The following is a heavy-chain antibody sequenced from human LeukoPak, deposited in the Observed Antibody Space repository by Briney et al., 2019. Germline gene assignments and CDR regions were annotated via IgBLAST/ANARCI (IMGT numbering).Heavy chain of an antibody. Sequence: PGGSLRLSCAASGFTFSSYGMHWVRQAPGKGLEWVAVISYDGSNKYYADPVKGRFTISRDNSKNTLYLQMNSLRAEDTAVYYCARARVLRPSPLNYFDYWGQGTLVTVSS. D-gene: IGHD3-10*01. V-gene: IGHV3-30*03. CDR3: ARARVLRPSPLNYFDY. CDR1: GFTFSSYG. CDR2: ISYDGSNK. J-gene: IGHJ4*02.